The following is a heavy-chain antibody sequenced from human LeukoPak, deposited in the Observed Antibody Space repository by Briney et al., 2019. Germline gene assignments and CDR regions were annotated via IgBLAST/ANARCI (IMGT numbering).Heavy chain of an antibody. Sequence: ASVKASCKASGYTVTGYYMHWVRQATGHRLEWMGWINPNSGGTNYAQKFQGRVTMTRDTSISTAYMELSRLRSDDTAVYYCARSSGPYYYGMDVWGQGTTVTVSS. CDR2: INPNSGGT. D-gene: IGHD3-22*01. CDR1: GYTVTGYY. V-gene: IGHV1-2*02. CDR3: ARSSGPYYYGMDV. J-gene: IGHJ6*02.